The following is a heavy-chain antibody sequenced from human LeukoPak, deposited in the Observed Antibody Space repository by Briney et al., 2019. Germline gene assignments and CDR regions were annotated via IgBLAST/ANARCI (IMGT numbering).Heavy chain of an antibody. V-gene: IGHV4-34*01. CDR1: GGSFSGYY. CDR2: INHSGST. J-gene: IGHJ5*02. D-gene: IGHD1-1*01. CDR3: ARRKGYVGWFDP. Sequence: SETLSLTCAVYGGSFSGYYWSWIRQPPGKGLEWIGEINHSGSTNYNPSLKSRVTISVDTSKNQFSLKLSSVTAADTAVYYCARRKGYVGWFDPWGQGTLVTVPS.